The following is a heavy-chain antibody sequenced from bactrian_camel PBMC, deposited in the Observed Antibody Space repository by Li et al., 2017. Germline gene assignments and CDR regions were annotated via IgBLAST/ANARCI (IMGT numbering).Heavy chain of an antibody. CDR1: RLLASTNC. V-gene: IGHV3S53*01. CDR3: ASEGSIWSQCLKLPWSDYRN. J-gene: IGHJ4*01. Sequence: HVQLVESGGDSVQAGGSLILSCVARRLLASTNCLAWFRQAPGKEREVVAGIDYDGRATYADSVKGRFTISKANANRTLYLQMNSLTPEDTAMYYCASEGSIWSQCLKLPWSDYRNRGQGTQVTVS. CDR2: IDYDGRA. D-gene: IGHD2*01.